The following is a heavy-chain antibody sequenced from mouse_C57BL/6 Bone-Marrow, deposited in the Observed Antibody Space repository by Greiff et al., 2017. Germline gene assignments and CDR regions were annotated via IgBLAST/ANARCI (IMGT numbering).Heavy chain of an antibody. J-gene: IGHJ2*01. CDR3: ARDGSPFFDY. Sequence: QVQLQQPGAEFVKPGASVKLSCKASGYTFTSYWMQWVKQRPGQGLEWIGEIDPSDSYTNYNQKFKGKATLTVDTSSSTAYMQLSSLTSEDSAVYYCARDGSPFFDYWGQGTTLTVSS. D-gene: IGHD1-1*01. V-gene: IGHV1-50*01. CDR1: GYTFTSYW. CDR2: IDPSDSYT.